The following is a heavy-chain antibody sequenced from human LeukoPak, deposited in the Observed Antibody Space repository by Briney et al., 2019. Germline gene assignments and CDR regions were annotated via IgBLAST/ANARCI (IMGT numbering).Heavy chain of an antibody. D-gene: IGHD3-22*01. CDR3: AREVDDSSGYYRNWFDP. J-gene: IGHJ5*02. CDR1: GGTFSSYA. V-gene: IGHV1-69*04. CDR2: IIPILGIA. Sequence: ASAKVSCKASGGTFSSYAISWVRQAPGQGLEWMGRIIPILGIANYAQKFQGRVTITADKSTSTAYMELSSLRSEDTAVYYCAREVDDSSGYYRNWFDPWGQGTLVTVSS.